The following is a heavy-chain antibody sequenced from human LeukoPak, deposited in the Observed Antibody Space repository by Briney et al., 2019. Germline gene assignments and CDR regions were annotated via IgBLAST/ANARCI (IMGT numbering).Heavy chain of an antibody. J-gene: IGHJ4*02. CDR3: ARGGLWYDSSGFYDGDS. V-gene: IGHV3-48*04. D-gene: IGHD3-22*01. Sequence: GGSLRLSCAASGFTVSSYAMNWVRQAPGKGLEWVSYISSSGSTIYYADSVKGRFTISRDNAKNSLYLRMNSLRAEDTAVYYCARGGLWYDSSGFYDGDSWGQGTLVTVSS. CDR1: GFTVSSYA. CDR2: ISSSGSTI.